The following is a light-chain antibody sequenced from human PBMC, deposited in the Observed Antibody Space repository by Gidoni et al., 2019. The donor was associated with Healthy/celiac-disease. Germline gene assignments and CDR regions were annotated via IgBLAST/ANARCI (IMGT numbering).Light chain of an antibody. J-gene: IGKJ2*01. Sequence: DIQMTQSPSSLSASVGDRVTITCRASQSISSYLNWYQQKPGKAPKLLIYAASSLQSGVPSRFSGSGSGTDFTLTISSLQPEDFATYYCQQSYSTPHDFXQXTKLEIK. CDR1: QSISSY. CDR2: AAS. CDR3: QQSYSTPHD. V-gene: IGKV1-39*01.